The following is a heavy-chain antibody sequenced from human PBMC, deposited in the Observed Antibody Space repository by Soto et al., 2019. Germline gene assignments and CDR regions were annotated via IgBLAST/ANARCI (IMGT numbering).Heavy chain of an antibody. J-gene: IGHJ4*02. D-gene: IGHD3-10*01. CDR2: LNGGTGQT. CDR1: GYTFSTYA. Sequence: ASVKVSCKASGYTFSTYAMHWVRQAPGQSLEWMGWLNGGTGQTRYSQKFQDRVIITRDTSASTGYMELSGLNSDDTAVYYCATPTPLRGAMITNINFDFWGQGTPVTVSS. V-gene: IGHV1-3*01. CDR3: ATPTPLRGAMITNINFDF.